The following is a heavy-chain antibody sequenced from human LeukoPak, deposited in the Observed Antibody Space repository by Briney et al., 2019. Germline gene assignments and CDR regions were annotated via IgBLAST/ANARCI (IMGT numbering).Heavy chain of an antibody. Sequence: GGSLRLSCAASGFTFTKCAMSWIRQAPGKGLEWVAIITATGDTAYYADSVKGRFTISRDNSRNTVYMQMDSLRAEDTAIYYCAGDRNSDWYSPLDYWGQGSQVTVSP. J-gene: IGHJ4*02. D-gene: IGHD6-19*01. V-gene: IGHV3-23*01. CDR3: AGDRNSDWYSPLDY. CDR1: GFTFTKCA. CDR2: ITATGDTA.